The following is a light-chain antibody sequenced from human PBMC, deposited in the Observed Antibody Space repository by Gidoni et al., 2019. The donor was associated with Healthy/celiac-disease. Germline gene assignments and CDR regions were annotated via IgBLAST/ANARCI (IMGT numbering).Light chain of an antibody. V-gene: IGLV3-21*02. CDR3: QVWDSSLDHVV. CDR2: DDS. Sequence: SYVLTQQPSVSVAPGPTARITCGGNNLGSKSVHWYQQNPGQAPVLVVYDDSDRPSGIPERFSGSNSGNTATLTISRVEAGDEADYYCQVWDSSLDHVVFGGGTKLTVL. CDR1: NLGSKS. J-gene: IGLJ2*01.